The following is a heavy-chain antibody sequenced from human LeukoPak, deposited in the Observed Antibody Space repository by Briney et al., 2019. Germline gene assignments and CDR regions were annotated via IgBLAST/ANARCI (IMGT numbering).Heavy chain of an antibody. Sequence: SETLSLTCAVYGGSFSGYYWSWIRQPPGKGLEWIGEINHSGSTNYNPSLKSRVTISVDTSKNQFSLKLSSVTAADTAVYYCARKRDEFDYWGQGTLVTVSS. CDR2: INHSGST. D-gene: IGHD6-25*01. CDR1: GGSFSGYY. V-gene: IGHV4-34*01. CDR3: ARKRDEFDY. J-gene: IGHJ4*02.